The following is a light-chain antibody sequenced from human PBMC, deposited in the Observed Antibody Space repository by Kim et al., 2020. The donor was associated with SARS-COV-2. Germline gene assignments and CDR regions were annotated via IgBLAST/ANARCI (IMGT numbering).Light chain of an antibody. CDR3: QSYNRSNVV. J-gene: IGLJ2*01. CDR2: EDD. V-gene: IGLV6-57*03. Sequence: GKTVTLSCTRSSGSIDDNYVQWYQQRPGGVPTAVIYEDDQRPSGVSDRFSGSIDNSSNSASLTISGLKTEDEADYCCQSYNRSNVVFGGGTQLTVL. CDR1: SGSIDDNY.